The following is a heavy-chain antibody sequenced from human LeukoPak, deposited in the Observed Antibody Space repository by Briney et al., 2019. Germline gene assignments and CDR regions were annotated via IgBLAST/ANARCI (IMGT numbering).Heavy chain of an antibody. CDR3: ARGSTYYDSSGQVPFDY. CDR2: ISSSSSTI. D-gene: IGHD3-22*01. Sequence: GGSLRLSCAASGFAFSTYSMNWVRQAPGKGLEWVSYISSSSSTIYYADSVKGRFTISRDNAKNSLYLQMNSLRAEDTAVYYCARGSTYYDSSGQVPFDYWGQGTLVTVSS. CDR1: GFAFSTYS. V-gene: IGHV3-48*01. J-gene: IGHJ4*02.